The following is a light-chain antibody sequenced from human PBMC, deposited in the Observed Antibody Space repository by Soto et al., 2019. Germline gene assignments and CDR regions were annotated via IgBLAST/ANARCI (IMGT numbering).Light chain of an antibody. J-gene: IGLJ3*02. CDR1: SSDVGGYNY. Sequence: QSALTQPASVYGSPVQSITISCTGTSSDVGGYNYVSWYQQHPGKAPKLLIYEVSNRPSGVSNRFSGSKSGNTASLTISGLQAEDEADYYCSSYTSSSTLEGVFGGGTKVTVL. V-gene: IGLV2-14*01. CDR2: EVS. CDR3: SSYTSSSTLEGV.